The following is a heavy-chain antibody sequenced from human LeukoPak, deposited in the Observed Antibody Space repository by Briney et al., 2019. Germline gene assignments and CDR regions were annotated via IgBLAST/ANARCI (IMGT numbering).Heavy chain of an antibody. CDR3: AREEKGSWYEGGVDP. V-gene: IGHV1-46*01. CDR2: INPSGGST. D-gene: IGHD6-13*01. J-gene: IGHJ5*02. Sequence: ASVKVSCKASGYTFTSYYTHWVRQAPGQGLEWMGIINPSGGSTTYAQKSQGRVTMTRDTSTSTVYMELSSLRSEDTAVFYCAREEKGSWYEGGVDPWGQGTLVTVSS. CDR1: GYTFTSYY.